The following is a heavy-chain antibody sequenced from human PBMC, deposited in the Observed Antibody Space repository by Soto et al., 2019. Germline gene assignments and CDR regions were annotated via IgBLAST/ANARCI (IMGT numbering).Heavy chain of an antibody. CDR3: ARDGYHVGATLDD. V-gene: IGHV1-18*04. CDR2: ISAYNGNT. CDR1: GYTFTSYG. D-gene: IGHD1-26*01. J-gene: IGHJ4*02. Sequence: GASVNVSCNASGYTFTSYGISWVRQAPGQGLEWMGWISAYNGNTNYAQKLKGRVTMTTDTSTSTAYMELRSLRSDDTAAYYCARDGYHVGATLDDWGQGTLVTVSS.